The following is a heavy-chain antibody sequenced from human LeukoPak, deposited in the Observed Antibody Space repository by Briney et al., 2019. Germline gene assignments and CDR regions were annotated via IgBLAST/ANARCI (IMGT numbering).Heavy chain of an antibody. CDR1: GGSISSYY. Sequence: SETLSLTCTVSGGSISSYYWSWIRQPPGKGLEWIGEINHSGSTNYNPSLKSRVTISVDTSKNQFSLKLSSVTAADTAVYYCARGRFRLVGATTRDPGGRGFDYWGQGTLVTVSS. D-gene: IGHD1-26*01. V-gene: IGHV4-34*01. J-gene: IGHJ4*02. CDR3: ARGRFRLVGATTRDPGGRGFDY. CDR2: INHSGST.